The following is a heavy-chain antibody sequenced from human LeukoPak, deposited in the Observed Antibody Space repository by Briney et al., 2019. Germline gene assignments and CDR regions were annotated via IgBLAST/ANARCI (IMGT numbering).Heavy chain of an antibody. CDR1: GFTFSSYA. J-gene: IGHJ4*02. V-gene: IGHV3-23*01. D-gene: IGHD5-18*01. CDR2: ISNSGGST. Sequence: GGSLRLSCAASGFTFSSYAMTWVRQAPGKGLEWVSAISNSGGSTYYADSVKGRFTISRDNSKNTLYLQMNSLRAADTAVYYCAKLRYSYGSNFDYWGQGTLVTVSS. CDR3: AKLRYSYGSNFDY.